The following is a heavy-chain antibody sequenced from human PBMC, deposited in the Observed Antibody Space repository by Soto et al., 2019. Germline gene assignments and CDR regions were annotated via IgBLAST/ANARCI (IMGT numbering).Heavy chain of an antibody. CDR3: AKDMGGIAPYYFDY. D-gene: IGHD6-13*01. CDR2: FDPEDGET. Sequence: GASVKVSCKVSGYTLAELSMHWVRQAPGKGLEWMGGFDPEDGETIYAQKFQGRVTMTEDTSTDTAYMELNSLTTEDTAFYYCAKDMGGIAPYYFDYWGQGTLVTVSS. V-gene: IGHV1-24*01. CDR1: GYTLAELS. J-gene: IGHJ4*02.